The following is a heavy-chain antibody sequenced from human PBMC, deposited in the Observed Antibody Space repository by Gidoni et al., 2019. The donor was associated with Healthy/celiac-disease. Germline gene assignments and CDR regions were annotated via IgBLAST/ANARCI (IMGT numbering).Heavy chain of an antibody. D-gene: IGHD3-10*01. Sequence: EVQLVESGGGVVRPGGSLRLHCAASGFTFDDYGMSWVRQAPGKGLGWVSGINWNGCSTGYADSVKGRFTISRDNAKNSLYLQMNSLRAEDTALYHCARGGSYYGSGSYIFDPWGQGTLVTVSS. CDR2: INWNGCST. V-gene: IGHV3-20*01. CDR3: ARGGSYYGSGSYIFDP. CDR1: GFTFDDYG. J-gene: IGHJ5*02.